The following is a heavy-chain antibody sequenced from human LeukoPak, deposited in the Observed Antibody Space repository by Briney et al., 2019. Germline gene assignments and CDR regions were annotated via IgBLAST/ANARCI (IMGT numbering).Heavy chain of an antibody. CDR1: GFTFDDYA. Sequence: GRSLRLSCAASGFTFDDYAMHWVRQAPGKGLEWVSGISWNSGSIGYADSVKGRFTISRDNAKNSLYLQMNSLRAEDTALYYCAKDMGGEKTWDLLYFDYWGQGTLVTVSS. CDR2: ISWNSGSI. J-gene: IGHJ4*02. V-gene: IGHV3-9*01. D-gene: IGHD3-16*01. CDR3: AKDMGGEKTWDLLYFDY.